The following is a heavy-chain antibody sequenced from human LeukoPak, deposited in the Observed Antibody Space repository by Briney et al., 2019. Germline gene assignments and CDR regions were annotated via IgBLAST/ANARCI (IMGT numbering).Heavy chain of an antibody. CDR3: ARELTTGATHDY. CDR1: GFTFSSYW. V-gene: IGHV3-7*01. CDR2: IKQDGSDK. J-gene: IGHJ4*02. D-gene: IGHD4-17*01. Sequence: GGSLRLSCAASGFTFSSYWMSWVRQAPGKGLEWVANIKQDGSDKYYVDSVKGRFTISRDNAQNSLYLQMNSLRAEDAAVYYCARELTTGATHDYWGQGTLVTVSS.